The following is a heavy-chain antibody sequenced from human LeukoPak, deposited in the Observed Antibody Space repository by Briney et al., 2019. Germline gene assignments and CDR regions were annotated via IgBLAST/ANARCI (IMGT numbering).Heavy chain of an antibody. CDR1: GFTFSSYA. CDR3: ARLDYDSSVGYFDH. J-gene: IGHJ4*02. V-gene: IGHV3-53*01. D-gene: IGHD3-22*01. CDR2: IYSGGST. Sequence: PGGSLRLSCAASGFTFSSYAMSWVRQAPGKGLEWVSVIYSGGSTYYADSVKGRFTISRDNSKNTLYLQMNSLRAEDTAVYYCARLDYDSSVGYFDHWGQGTLVTVSS.